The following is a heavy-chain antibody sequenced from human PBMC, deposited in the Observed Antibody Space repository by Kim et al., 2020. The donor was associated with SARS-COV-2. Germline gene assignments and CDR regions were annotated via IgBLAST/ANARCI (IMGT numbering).Heavy chain of an antibody. V-gene: IGHV1-2*02. D-gene: IGHD2-2*02. Sequence: GTNNEQKVQGRVTMTRDTSIGTAYMELSRLRSDDTAVYYCAGVRQQLYDYWGQGTLVTVSS. CDR2: GT. J-gene: IGHJ4*02. CDR3: AGVRQQLYDY.